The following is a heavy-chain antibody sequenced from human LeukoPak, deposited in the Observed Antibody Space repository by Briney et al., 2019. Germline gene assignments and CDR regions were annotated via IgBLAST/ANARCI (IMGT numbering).Heavy chain of an antibody. V-gene: IGHV4-34*01. D-gene: IGHD2-2*01. CDR2: INHSGST. CDR3: ARLRHYQGIDI. J-gene: IGHJ3*02. Sequence: SSETLSLTCAVYGGSFSGYYWSWIRQPPGKGLEWIGEINHSGSTNYNPSLKSRVTISVDTSKNQFSLKLSSVTAADTAVYYCARLRHYQGIDIWGQGTMVTVSS. CDR1: GGSFSGYY.